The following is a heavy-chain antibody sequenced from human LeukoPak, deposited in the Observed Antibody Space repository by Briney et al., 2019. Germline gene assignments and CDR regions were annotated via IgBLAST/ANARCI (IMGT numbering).Heavy chain of an antibody. CDR3: ARSNIMITFGGVIVEDYFDY. Sequence: PSETLSLTCAVYGGSFSGYYWSWIRQPPGEGLEWIGEINQSGSTNYNPSLKSRVTISVDTSKNQFSLKLSSVTAADTAVYYCARSNIMITFGGVIVEDYFDYWGQGTLVTVSS. D-gene: IGHD3-16*02. CDR1: GGSFSGYY. J-gene: IGHJ4*02. CDR2: INQSGST. V-gene: IGHV4-34*01.